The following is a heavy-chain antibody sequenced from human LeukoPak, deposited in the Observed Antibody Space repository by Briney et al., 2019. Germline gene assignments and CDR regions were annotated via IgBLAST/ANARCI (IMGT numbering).Heavy chain of an antibody. CDR1: GFTLSNYW. Sequence: GGSLRLSCAASGFTLSNYWMHWVRHAPGKGLVWVSRINSDGSRTNYADSVKGRFTISRDNAKNTLYLQMNSLRAEDTAVYYCASEGTTGTTWGPDYWGQGTLVTVSS. D-gene: IGHD1-1*01. CDR3: ASEGTTGTTWGPDY. V-gene: IGHV3-74*01. J-gene: IGHJ4*02. CDR2: INSDGSRT.